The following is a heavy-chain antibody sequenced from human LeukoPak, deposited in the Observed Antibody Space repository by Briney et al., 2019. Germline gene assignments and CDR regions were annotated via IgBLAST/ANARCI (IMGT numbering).Heavy chain of an antibody. CDR2: ISGGGGST. J-gene: IGHJ6*02. Sequence: GGSLRLSCAASGFTFTSYSMNWVRQAPGKGLEWVSTISGGGGSTYYADSVKGRFTISRDNAKNSLYLQMNSLRAEDTAVYYCARPPYYYYGMDGWGQGTTVTVSS. CDR1: GFTFTSYS. CDR3: ARPPYYYYGMDG. V-gene: IGHV3-23*01.